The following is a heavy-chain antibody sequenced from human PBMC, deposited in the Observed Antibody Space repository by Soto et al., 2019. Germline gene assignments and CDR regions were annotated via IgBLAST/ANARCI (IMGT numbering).Heavy chain of an antibody. Sequence: SVKGRFTISRDNAKNSLYLQMNSLRAEDTAVYYCARDFYTTSYYFAYWGQGTLVTVSS. J-gene: IGHJ4*02. CDR3: ARDFYTTSYYFAY. V-gene: IGHV3-21*01. D-gene: IGHD6-13*01.